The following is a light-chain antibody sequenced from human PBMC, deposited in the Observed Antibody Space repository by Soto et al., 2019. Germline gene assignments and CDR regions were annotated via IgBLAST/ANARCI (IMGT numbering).Light chain of an antibody. CDR1: QDISNY. V-gene: IGKV1-33*01. CDR3: QQYDNLFT. J-gene: IGKJ3*01. CDR2: DAS. Sequence: DIQMTQSPSSLSASVGDRVTITCQASQDISNYLNRYQQKPGKAPKLLIYDASNLETGVPSRFSGSGSGTDFTFTISRLQPEDFGTYYCQQYDNLFTFGPGTKVDI.